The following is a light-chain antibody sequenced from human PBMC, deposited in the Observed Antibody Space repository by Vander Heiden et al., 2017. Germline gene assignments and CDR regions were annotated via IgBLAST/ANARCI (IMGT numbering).Light chain of an antibody. CDR3: QAWDSRKVV. Sequence: SYELTQPPSVSVSPGQTASITCSGDKLGDKYACWYQQKPGQSPVLGIYQDSKRPSGIPERFSGSNSGNKATLNISGTQAMDEADYYCQAWDSRKVVFGGGTKLTVL. CDR2: QDS. V-gene: IGLV3-1*01. J-gene: IGLJ2*01. CDR1: KLGDKY.